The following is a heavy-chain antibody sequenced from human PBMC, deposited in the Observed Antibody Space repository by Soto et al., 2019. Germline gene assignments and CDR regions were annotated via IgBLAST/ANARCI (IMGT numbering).Heavy chain of an antibody. D-gene: IGHD5-18*01. CDR3: ARERSYGLDY. V-gene: IGHV1-8*01. J-gene: IGHJ4*02. CDR2: MNPNSGNT. CDR1: GYTFTSYD. Sequence: QVQLVQSGAEVKKPGASVKVSCKASGYTFTSYDINWGRQATGQGLEWMGWMNPNSGNTVYAQKFQGRVTMTRNTSISTAYMELSSLRYEDTAVYYCARERSYGLDYWGQGTLVTVSS.